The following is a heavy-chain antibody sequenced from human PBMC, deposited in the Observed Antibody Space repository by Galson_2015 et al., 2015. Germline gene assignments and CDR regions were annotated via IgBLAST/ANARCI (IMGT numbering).Heavy chain of an antibody. CDR3: ARNGDYALDS. V-gene: IGHV4-4*02. J-gene: IGHJ4*02. D-gene: IGHD4-17*01. CDR2: IERKGGT. CDR1: GDSIINAHW. Sequence: TLSLACAVSGDSIINAHWWSWVRRSPGRGLEWIGEIERKGGTTYNPSHRGRATISVDPAMNHLSLSLTSVTAADTALYYCARNGDYALDSWGQGTLVTVSS.